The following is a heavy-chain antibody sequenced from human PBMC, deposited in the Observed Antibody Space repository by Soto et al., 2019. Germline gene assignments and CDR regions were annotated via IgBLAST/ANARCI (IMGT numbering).Heavy chain of an antibody. CDR2: INHSGST. D-gene: IGHD3-3*01. J-gene: IGHJ6*02. CDR3: ARGALNYDVWSGTINGGMDV. Sequence: PSETLSLTCAVYGGSFSDYSWNWNWIRQPPGKGLEWIGEINHSGSTSHNPSLKSRVTLSLDTSKNQFSLILTSVTAADTAVYYCARGALNYDVWSGTINGGMDVWGQGTTVTVSS. CDR1: GGSFSDYSWN. V-gene: IGHV4-34*01.